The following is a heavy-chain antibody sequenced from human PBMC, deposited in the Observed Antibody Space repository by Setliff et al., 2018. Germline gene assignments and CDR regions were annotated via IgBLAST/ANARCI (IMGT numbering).Heavy chain of an antibody. CDR3: TTPLIVVVPAATLRGYSGYEITYY. J-gene: IGHJ4*02. Sequence: GGSLRLSCTASGFTFGDYAMSWVRQAPGKGLEWVGFIRSKAYGGTTEYSASVKGRFTISRDESKSSAYLQMNSLKTEDTYVYYCTTPLIVVVPAATLRGYSGYEITYYWGQGTLVTVSS. D-gene: IGHD2-2*01. CDR1: GFTFGDYA. V-gene: IGHV3-49*04. CDR2: IRSKAYGGTT.